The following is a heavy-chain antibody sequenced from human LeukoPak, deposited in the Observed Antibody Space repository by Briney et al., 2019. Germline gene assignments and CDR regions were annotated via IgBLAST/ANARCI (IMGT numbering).Heavy chain of an antibody. Sequence: SETLSLTCTVSGDSINSYYWNWIRQPPAKRLEWIGYIHYGENTNYNPSLKSRVTISSDTSRKFFPLNLSSVTAADTAVYYCARDLHLGWFDSWGQGTLVHVSS. J-gene: IGHJ5*01. D-gene: IGHD7-27*01. CDR1: GDSINSYY. CDR2: IHYGENT. CDR3: ARDLHLGWFDS. V-gene: IGHV4-59*01.